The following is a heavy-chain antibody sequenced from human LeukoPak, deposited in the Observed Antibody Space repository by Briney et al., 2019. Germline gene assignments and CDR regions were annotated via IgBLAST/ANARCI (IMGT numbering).Heavy chain of an antibody. Sequence: ASVKVSCKASGYTFTSYYIHWVRQAPGQGLEWMGMIYPRDGSTSYAQKFQGRVTVTRDTSTSTVHMELSSLRSEDTAVYFCARGLESYYESSGYSKNDAFDIWGQGTMVTVSS. J-gene: IGHJ3*02. D-gene: IGHD3-22*01. CDR2: IYPRDGST. CDR1: GYTFTSYY. CDR3: ARGLESYYESSGYSKNDAFDI. V-gene: IGHV1-46*01.